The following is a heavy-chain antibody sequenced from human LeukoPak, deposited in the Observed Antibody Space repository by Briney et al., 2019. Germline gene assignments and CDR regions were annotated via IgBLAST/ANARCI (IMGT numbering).Heavy chain of an antibody. D-gene: IGHD1-7*01. CDR2: IIPIFGTA. CDR1: GGTFSRYA. J-gene: IGHJ4*02. Sequence: ASVKVSCKASGGTFSRYAISWVRQAPGQGLEWMGGIIPIFGTANYSQKFQGRVTITADESTSTAYMELNSLRSEDTAVYYCARERTNYGGIDYWGQGTLVTVSS. V-gene: IGHV1-69*13. CDR3: ARERTNYGGIDY.